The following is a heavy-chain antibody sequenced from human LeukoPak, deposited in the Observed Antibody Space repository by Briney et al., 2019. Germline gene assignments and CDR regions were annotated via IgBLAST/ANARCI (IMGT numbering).Heavy chain of an antibody. CDR1: Y. Sequence: YWGWIRQPPGKGLEWIGSIYYSGSTYYNPSLKSRVTISVDTSKNQFSLKLTSVTAADTAVYYCARHADTTGYYYYFDYWGQGTLVTVSS. J-gene: IGHJ4*02. CDR2: IYYSGST. CDR3: ARHADTTGYYYYFDY. D-gene: IGHD3-9*01. V-gene: IGHV4-39*01.